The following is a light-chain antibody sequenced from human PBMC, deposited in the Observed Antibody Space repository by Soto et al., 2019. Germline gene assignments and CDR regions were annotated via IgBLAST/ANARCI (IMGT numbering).Light chain of an antibody. CDR2: EDN. CDR3: QSYDSSIRV. J-gene: IGLJ3*02. CDR1: SGRIASNY. V-gene: IGLV6-57*01. Sequence: NFMLTQPHSVSESPGKTVTISCTRSSGRIASNYVQWYQQRPGSSPTTVIYEDNQRSSGVPDRFSGSIDRSSNSASLTISGLKTEDEADYYCQSYDSSIRVFGGGTQLTVL.